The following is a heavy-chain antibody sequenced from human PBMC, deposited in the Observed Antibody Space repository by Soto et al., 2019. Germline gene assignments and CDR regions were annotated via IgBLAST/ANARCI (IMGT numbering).Heavy chain of an antibody. CDR3: VRDDDLEANVLDY. CDR1: GFSFSSYG. D-gene: IGHD2-8*01. V-gene: IGHV3-33*01. J-gene: IGHJ4*02. CDR2: IVKDGRER. Sequence: QVHLVESGGGVVQPEGSLRLPCAASGFSFSSYGMHWVRQAPGEGLEWMAVIVKDGRERYYADSVKGRFTISRDNDKNMLYLQMNSLGAEDTAMYYCVRDDDLEANVLDYWGQGTLVTVSS.